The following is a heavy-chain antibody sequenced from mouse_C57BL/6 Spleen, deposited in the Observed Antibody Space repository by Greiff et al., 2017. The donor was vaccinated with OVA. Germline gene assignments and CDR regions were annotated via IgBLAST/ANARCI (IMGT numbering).Heavy chain of an antibody. Sequence: EVQLQESGPELVKPGDSVKISCKASGYSFTGYFMNWVMQSHGKSLEWIGRINPYNGDTFYNQKFKGKATLTVDKSSSTAHMELRSLTSEDSAVYYCARWRDGNPYYYAMDYWGQGTSVTVSS. V-gene: IGHV1-20*01. CDR2: INPYNGDT. D-gene: IGHD2-1*01. J-gene: IGHJ4*01. CDR3: ARWRDGNPYYYAMDY. CDR1: GYSFTGYF.